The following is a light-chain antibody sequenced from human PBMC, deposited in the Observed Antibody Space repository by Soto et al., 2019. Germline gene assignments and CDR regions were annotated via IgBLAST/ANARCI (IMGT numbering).Light chain of an antibody. CDR3: QQYNSYPVT. CDR2: DAS. Sequence: DIQMTQSPSTLSASVGDRVTITCRASQSISSWLAWYQQKPGKAPKLLIYDASSLESGVPSRFSGSGSGTEFTLTISSLQPDDFATYYCQQYNSYPVTFGQGPKLEIK. CDR1: QSISSW. V-gene: IGKV1-5*01. J-gene: IGKJ2*01.